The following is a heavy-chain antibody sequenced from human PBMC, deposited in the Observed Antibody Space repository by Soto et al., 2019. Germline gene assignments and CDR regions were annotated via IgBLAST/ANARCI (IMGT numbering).Heavy chain of an antibody. V-gene: IGHV1-69*02. CDR1: GGTFSSYT. D-gene: IGHD6-13*01. CDR2: IIPILGIA. CDR3: ARAGYSSSWYDY. J-gene: IGHJ4*02. Sequence: QVQLVQSGAEVKKPGSSVKVSCKASGGTFSSYTISWVRQAPGQGLEWMGRIIPILGIANYAQKFQGRVTSTADKSTSTAYMELSSLRSEDTAVYYCARAGYSSSWYDYWGQGTLVTVSS.